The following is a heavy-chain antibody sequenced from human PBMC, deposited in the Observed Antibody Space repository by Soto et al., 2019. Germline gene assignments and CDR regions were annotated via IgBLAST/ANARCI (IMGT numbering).Heavy chain of an antibody. D-gene: IGHD3-3*01. CDR3: ARERVRFLEWYSDPAPDAFDI. J-gene: IGHJ3*02. CDR2: ISSSGSTI. CDR1: GFTFSDYY. Sequence: GGSLRLSCAASGFTFSDYYMSWIRQAPGKGLEWVSYISSSGSTIYYADSVKGRFTISRDNAKNSLYLQMNSLRAEDTAVYYCARERVRFLEWYSDPAPDAFDIWGQGTMVTVSS. V-gene: IGHV3-11*01.